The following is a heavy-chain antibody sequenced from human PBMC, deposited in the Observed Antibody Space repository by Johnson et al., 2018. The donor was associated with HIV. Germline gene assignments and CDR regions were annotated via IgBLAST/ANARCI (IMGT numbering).Heavy chain of an antibody. Sequence: VQLVESGGGVVRPGGSLRLSCAASGFTFDDYGMSWVRQAPGKGLEWVSGISWNSGSIGYADSVKGRFTISRDNSKNTLYLQMNSLRAEDTAVYYCARATRSSSSGRHDAFDIWGQGTMVTVSS. CDR3: ARATRSSSSGRHDAFDI. CDR1: GFTFDDYG. CDR2: ISWNSGSI. J-gene: IGHJ3*02. D-gene: IGHD6-6*01. V-gene: IGHV3-20*04.